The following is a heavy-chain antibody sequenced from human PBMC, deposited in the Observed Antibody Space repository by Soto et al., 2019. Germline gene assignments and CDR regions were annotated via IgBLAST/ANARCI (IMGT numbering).Heavy chain of an antibody. CDR3: AKDERWKGKNPYYYAMDV. D-gene: IGHD4-17*01. CDR2: ISSTGTYT. V-gene: IGHV3-23*01. CDR1: GFIFNTYA. J-gene: IGHJ6*02. Sequence: EVQLLESGGGLAQPGGSLRLSCAASGFIFNTYAMSWVRQAPGKGLEWVSGISSTGTYTFYADSVKGRFTISRDNSKNTLNLQINSLRAEDTAIYYCAKDERWKGKNPYYYAMDVWGQGTTVTVAS.